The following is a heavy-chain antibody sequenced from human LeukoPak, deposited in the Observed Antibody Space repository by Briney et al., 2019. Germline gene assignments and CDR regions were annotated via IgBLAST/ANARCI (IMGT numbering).Heavy chain of an antibody. CDR3: ARDLYYYVAMDV. J-gene: IGHJ6*02. CDR2: IGSDNKP. CDR1: GLTFSAYA. Sequence: GGSLRLSCEASGLTFSAYAMTWVRQPPGNGLEWVSSIGSDNKPHYSESVKGRFAISRDNSKSMLFLQLNSPRAEDTALYYCARDLYYYVAMDVWSQGTTVTVSS. D-gene: IGHD3-10*02. V-gene: IGHV3-23*01.